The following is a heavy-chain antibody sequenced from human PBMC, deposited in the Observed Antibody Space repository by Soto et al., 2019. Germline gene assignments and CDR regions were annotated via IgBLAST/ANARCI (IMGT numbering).Heavy chain of an antibody. J-gene: IGHJ5*02. CDR3: AKNQGVELVPLATVDWFDP. V-gene: IGHV3-23*01. D-gene: IGHD1-26*01. CDR2: ISGSGFKK. Sequence: GASVKVSCKPSGYTFTDYHIHWVRQAPGKGLEWISSISGSGFKKYYADSVKGRFTISRDNSKSTVYLELNNLNAEDTAVYHCAKNQGVELVPLATVDWFDPWGQGSVVTVSS. CDR1: GYTFTDYH.